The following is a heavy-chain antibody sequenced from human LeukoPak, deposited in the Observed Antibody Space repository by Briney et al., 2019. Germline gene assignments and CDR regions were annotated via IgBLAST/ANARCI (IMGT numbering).Heavy chain of an antibody. CDR1: DGSINSYY. V-gene: IGHV4-59*01. CDR3: ARGPIASSSPFDY. D-gene: IGHD6-6*01. J-gene: IGHJ4*02. CDR2: IYYSGTT. Sequence: SETPSLTCTVSDGSINSYYWSWIRQPPGKGLEWIGYIYYSGTTNYNPSLKSRATISVDTSKNQFSLKLTSVSAADTAVYYCARGPIASSSPFDYWGQGTLVTVSS.